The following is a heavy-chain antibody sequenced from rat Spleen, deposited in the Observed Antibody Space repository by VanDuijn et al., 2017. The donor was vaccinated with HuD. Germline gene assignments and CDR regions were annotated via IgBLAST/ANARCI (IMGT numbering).Heavy chain of an antibody. CDR2: ISAAGDNT. V-gene: IGHV5-31*01. J-gene: IGHJ2*01. Sequence: VQLKESGPGLVQPSQTLSLTCTVSGLSLTSNSISWIRQAPGKGLEWVASISAAGDNTYYRDSVKGRFTISRDNAKSTLYLQMNSLRSEDTATYYCTRDGRIRPGYWGQGVMVTVSS. CDR3: TRDGRIRPGY. CDR1: GLSLTSNS. D-gene: IGHD4-3*01.